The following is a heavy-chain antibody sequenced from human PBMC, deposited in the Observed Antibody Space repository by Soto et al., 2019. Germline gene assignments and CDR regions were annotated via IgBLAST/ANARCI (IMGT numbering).Heavy chain of an antibody. CDR3: ARDPLEGGWAARPGSWFDP. Sequence: QVQLQESGPGLVKPSETLSLTCKVSGGSISGYYWSWIRQTAEKGLEWIGRIYTTGSTMYNPSLRSRVTMSIDTSKNQVSLKLSSVTAADTAVYYCARDPLEGGWAARPGSWFDPWGQGTLVTVSS. V-gene: IGHV4-4*07. CDR1: GGSISGYY. J-gene: IGHJ5*02. CDR2: IYTTGST. D-gene: IGHD6-6*01.